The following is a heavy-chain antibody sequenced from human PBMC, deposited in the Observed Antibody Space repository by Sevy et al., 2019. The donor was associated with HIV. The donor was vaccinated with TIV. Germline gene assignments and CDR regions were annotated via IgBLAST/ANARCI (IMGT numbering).Heavy chain of an antibody. Sequence: SETLSLTYTVSGGSMNNYYWTWIRQPAGKGLEWIGRVSSSGNTNYNPSLQSRLTMSVDTSRNHFSLRLSSVTAADTAVYYCARSLPTTADFDYWGQGTQVTVSS. J-gene: IGHJ4*02. CDR3: ARSLPTTADFDY. D-gene: IGHD1-26*01. CDR1: GGSMNNYY. CDR2: VSSSGNT. V-gene: IGHV4-4*07.